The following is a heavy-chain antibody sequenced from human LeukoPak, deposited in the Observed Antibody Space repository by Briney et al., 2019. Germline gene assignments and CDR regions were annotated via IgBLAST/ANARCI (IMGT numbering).Heavy chain of an antibody. D-gene: IGHD1-14*01. CDR3: AKGLTSYYYYGMDV. V-gene: IGHV3-33*06. Sequence: GRSLRLSCAASGFTFSRSGMHWVRQAPGKGLEWVAFISYHGRDQYSADSVKGRFTISRDNSKNTLYLQMNSLRAEDTAVYYCAKGLTSYYYYGMDVWGQGTTVTVSS. CDR1: GFTFSRSG. J-gene: IGHJ6*02. CDR2: ISYHGRDQ.